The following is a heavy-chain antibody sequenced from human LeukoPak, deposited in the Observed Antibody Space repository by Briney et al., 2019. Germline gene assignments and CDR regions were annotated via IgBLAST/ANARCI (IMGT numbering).Heavy chain of an antibody. Sequence: PGGSLRLSCAASGFTFSSYSMNWVRQAPGKGLEWVSYISSSSSTIYYADSVKGRFTISRDTYTLYLQMDSLRAEDTAVYYCARGGGAYCGDDCHRNFDYWGQGTLVTVSS. CDR3: ARGGGAYCGDDCHRNFDY. J-gene: IGHJ4*02. CDR2: ISSSSSTI. CDR1: GFTFSSYS. V-gene: IGHV3-48*01. D-gene: IGHD2-21*02.